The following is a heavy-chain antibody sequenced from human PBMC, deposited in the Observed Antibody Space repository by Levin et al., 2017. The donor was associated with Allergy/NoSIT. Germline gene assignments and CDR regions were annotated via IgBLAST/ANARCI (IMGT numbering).Heavy chain of an antibody. J-gene: IGHJ3*01. CDR1: GFTITDYA. V-gene: IGHV3-23*01. CDR2: ITGGGFNT. Sequence: PGGSLRLSCAASGFTITDYAMTWVRQAPGKGLEWVSVITGGGFNTYYGDSVKGRFTVSRDDSKNTLYLELNSLRAEDTAIYYCAKKQGGTSGFSFDVWGQGTMVTVSS. D-gene: IGHD1-1*01. CDR3: AKKQGGTSGFSFDV.